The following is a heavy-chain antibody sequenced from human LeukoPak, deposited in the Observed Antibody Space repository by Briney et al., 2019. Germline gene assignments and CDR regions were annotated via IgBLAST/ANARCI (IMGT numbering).Heavy chain of an antibody. J-gene: IGHJ4*02. CDR3: ARTQCISTRCSHYFDY. CDR1: GFTFSSYW. D-gene: IGHD2-2*01. CDR2: IKQDGSDK. Sequence: PGRFLRLSCAASGFTFSSYWMSWVRQAPGKGLEWVSNIKQDGSDKYYVDSVKGRLTISRDNSKNSLYLQMNSLRAEDTAVYYCARTQCISTRCSHYFDYWGQGTLVTVSS. V-gene: IGHV3-7*05.